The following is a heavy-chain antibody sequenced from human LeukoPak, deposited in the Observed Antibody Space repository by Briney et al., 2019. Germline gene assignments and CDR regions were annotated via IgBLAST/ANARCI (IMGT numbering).Heavy chain of an antibody. CDR2: IYYSGST. D-gene: IGHD6-13*01. CDR1: GGSISSGDYY. Sequence: SQTLSLTCTVSGGSISSGDYYWSWIRQPPGKGLEWIGYIYYSGSTYYNPSLKSRVTISVDTSKNQFSLKLSSVTAADTAVYYCARSYSSRMQRRYWYFDLWGRGTLVTVSS. V-gene: IGHV4-30-4*08. J-gene: IGHJ2*01. CDR3: ARSYSSRMQRRYWYFDL.